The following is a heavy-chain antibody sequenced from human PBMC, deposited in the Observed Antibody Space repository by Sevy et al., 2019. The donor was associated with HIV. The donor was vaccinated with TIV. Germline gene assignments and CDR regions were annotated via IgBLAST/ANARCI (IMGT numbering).Heavy chain of an antibody. Sequence: ASVKVSCKASGFTLATSAMQWLRQARGQRLEWIGWIVVVTGNTTYAQTFHERVTITRDISTGTAYMELTSLRSEDTAVYYCAATTGHTSAYFDYWGQGSLVTVSS. D-gene: IGHD2-8*02. CDR3: AATTGHTSAYFDY. CDR2: IVVVTGNT. CDR1: GFTLATSA. V-gene: IGHV1-58*02. J-gene: IGHJ4*02.